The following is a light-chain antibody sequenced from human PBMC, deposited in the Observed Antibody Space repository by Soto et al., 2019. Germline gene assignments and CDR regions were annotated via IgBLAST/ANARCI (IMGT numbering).Light chain of an antibody. Sequence: EIVLTQSPGSLSLSPGERATLSCRASQSVKNNYLAWFQQKGGQAPRLLIYAASSRPTGIPDRFSGTGSGTDFTLTSSGLEPGDFAVYFCQQYASSPWTFGQGTKVDIK. V-gene: IGKV3-20*01. CDR1: QSVKNNY. CDR3: QQYASSPWT. J-gene: IGKJ1*01. CDR2: AAS.